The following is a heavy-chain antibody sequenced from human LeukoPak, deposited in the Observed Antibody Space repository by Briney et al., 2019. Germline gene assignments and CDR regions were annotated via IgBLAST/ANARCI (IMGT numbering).Heavy chain of an antibody. J-gene: IGHJ4*02. V-gene: IGHV1-8*01. CDR1: GYTFTSYD. CDR3: ARDRALRDGYKHNDY. Sequence: ASVKVSCKASGYTFTSYDINWVRQATGQGLEWMGWMNPNSGNTGYAQKFQGRVAMTRNTSITTAYMELRSLRSDDTAVYYCARDRALRDGYKHNDYWGQGTLVTVSS. D-gene: IGHD5-24*01. CDR2: MNPNSGNT.